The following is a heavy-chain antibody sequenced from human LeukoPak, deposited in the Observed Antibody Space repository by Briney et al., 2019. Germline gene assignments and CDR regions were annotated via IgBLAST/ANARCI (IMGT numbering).Heavy chain of an antibody. CDR2: INHSGST. CDR3: TSGYYPSDY. Sequence: SETLSLTCTVSGGSISSYYWSWIRQPPGKGLEWIGEINHSGSTNYNPSLKSRVTISADTSKNQFSLRLSSVTAADTAVYYCTSGYYPSDYWGQGTLVTVSS. CDR1: GGSISSYY. D-gene: IGHD3-10*01. J-gene: IGHJ4*02. V-gene: IGHV4-34*01.